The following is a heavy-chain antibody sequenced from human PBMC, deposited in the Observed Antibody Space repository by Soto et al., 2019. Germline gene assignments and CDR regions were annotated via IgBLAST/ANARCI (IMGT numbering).Heavy chain of an antibody. D-gene: IGHD3-16*01. CDR3: ARSPLGYDYVRQTWREVGDSFDI. V-gene: IGHV4-34*12. Sequence: PXGTLSLRGAIYGASLGGFHWTWPRQAPGKGLEWIGELIHGGSTNYNPSLKSRVSFSLDTSKKQFSLHLMSVTAADTAVYYCARSPLGYDYVRQTWREVGDSFDIWGRGTMVTVSS. CDR1: GASLGGFH. CDR2: LIHGGST. J-gene: IGHJ3*02.